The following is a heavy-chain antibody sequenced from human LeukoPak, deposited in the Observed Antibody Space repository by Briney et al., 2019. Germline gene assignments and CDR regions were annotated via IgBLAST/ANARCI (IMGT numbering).Heavy chain of an antibody. Sequence: PGGTLRLSCAASGFTFSSYAMSWVRRAPGRGRVWVSAISGSGDSTYYADSVKGRFTISRDNSKNTLYLQMNSLRADDTAVYYCAKDDANGVSDYWGQGTLVTVSS. V-gene: IGHV3-23*01. J-gene: IGHJ4*02. CDR2: ISGSGDST. CDR1: GFTFSSYA. CDR3: AKDDANGVSDY. D-gene: IGHD2-8*01.